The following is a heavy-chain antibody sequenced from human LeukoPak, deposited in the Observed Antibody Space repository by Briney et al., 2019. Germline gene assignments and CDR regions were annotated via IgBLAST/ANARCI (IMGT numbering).Heavy chain of an antibody. Sequence: SVKVSCKASGGTFNNYGINWVRQAPGQGLEWMGRIIPMFGTANYAQKFQGRATVTTDESTSTAYMELSSLRSEDTAVYYCARGFYYDSSGHYYAGDHWGQGTLVTVSS. CDR2: IIPMFGTA. CDR3: ARGFYYDSSGHYYAGDH. CDR1: GGTFNNYG. J-gene: IGHJ4*02. D-gene: IGHD3-22*01. V-gene: IGHV1-69*05.